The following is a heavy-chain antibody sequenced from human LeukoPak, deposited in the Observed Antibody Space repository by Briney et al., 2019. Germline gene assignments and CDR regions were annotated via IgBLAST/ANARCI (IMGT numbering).Heavy chain of an antibody. CDR3: ARPYSSGWYTSSGFDY. CDR1: GGSISSGRYY. V-gene: IGHV4-61*02. D-gene: IGHD6-19*01. J-gene: IGHJ4*02. Sequence: SETLSFTCTVSGGSISSGRYYWSWIRQPAGKGLEWIGRIYTSGSTNYNPSLKSRVTISVDTSKNQFSLKLSSVTAADTAVYYCARPYSSGWYTSSGFDYWGQGTLVTVSS. CDR2: IYTSGST.